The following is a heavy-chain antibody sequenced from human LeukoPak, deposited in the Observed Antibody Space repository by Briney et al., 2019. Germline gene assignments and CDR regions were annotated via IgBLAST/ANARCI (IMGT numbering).Heavy chain of an antibody. D-gene: IGHD4-17*01. CDR2: INPGGDNT. V-gene: IGHV1-46*01. J-gene: IGHJ4*02. CDR3: ARDERGYGDYVGY. Sequence: ASVKVSCKASGYTFTSYYMHWVRQAPGQGLEWMGIINPGGDNTDYAQNFQGRVTMTRDTSTSTVYMGLSSLRSEDTAVYYCARDERGYGDYVGYWGQGTLVTVSS. CDR1: GYTFTSYY.